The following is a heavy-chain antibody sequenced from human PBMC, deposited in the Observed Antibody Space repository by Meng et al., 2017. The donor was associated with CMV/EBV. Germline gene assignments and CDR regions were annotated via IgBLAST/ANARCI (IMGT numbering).Heavy chain of an antibody. J-gene: IGHJ5*02. V-gene: IGHV3-15*01. CDR1: GCTFSNAW. CDR3: TTDQSSGWTLVFS. Sequence: SGCTFSNAWRSWVRQAPGKGLVWVGHIKSKTDAGTTDYAAPVKGRFTISRDDSKNTLYLQMNSLNTEDTAVYYCTTDQSSGWTLVFSWGQGTLVTVSS. CDR2: IKSKTDAGTT. D-gene: IGHD6-19*01.